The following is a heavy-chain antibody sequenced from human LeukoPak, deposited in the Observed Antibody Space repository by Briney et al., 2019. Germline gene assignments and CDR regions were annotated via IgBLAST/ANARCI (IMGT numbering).Heavy chain of an antibody. CDR1: GYSFTSYW. CDR3: ARQITPTDYSSSWYGKSYYYYMDV. D-gene: IGHD6-13*01. Sequence: GESLKISCKGSGYSFTSYWIGWVRQMPGKGLEWMGIIYPGDSDTRYSPSFQGQVTISADKSISTAYLQWSSLKASDTAMYYCARQITPTDYSSSWYGKSYYYYMDVWGKGTTVTISS. CDR2: IYPGDSDT. V-gene: IGHV5-51*01. J-gene: IGHJ6*03.